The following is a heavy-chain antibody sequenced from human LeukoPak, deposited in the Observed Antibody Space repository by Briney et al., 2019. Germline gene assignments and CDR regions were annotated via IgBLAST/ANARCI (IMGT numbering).Heavy chain of an antibody. J-gene: IGHJ4*02. D-gene: IGHD3-22*01. V-gene: IGHV1-69*06. Sequence: SVKVSCKASGYTFTSCDINWVRQATGQGLEWMGGIIPIFGTANYAQKFQGRVTITADKSTSTAYMELSSLRSEDTAVYYCARDRMYYDRRDYFDYWGQGTLVTVSS. CDR1: GYTFTSCD. CDR2: IIPIFGTA. CDR3: ARDRMYYDRRDYFDY.